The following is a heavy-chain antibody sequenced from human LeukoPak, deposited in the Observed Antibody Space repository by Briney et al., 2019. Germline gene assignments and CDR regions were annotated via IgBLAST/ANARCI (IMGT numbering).Heavy chain of an antibody. CDR1: GYSFTSHW. J-gene: IGHJ4*02. CDR2: IYPGDSDT. Sequence: GESLKISCKGSGYSFTSHWIGWVRQMPGKGLELMGIIYPGDSDTRYSPSFQGQVTISADKSISTAFLQWSSLKASDTSMYYCTRALIPNDSSGVRGWFWGQGTLVTVSS. CDR3: TRALIPNDSSGVRGWF. V-gene: IGHV5-51*01. D-gene: IGHD3-22*01.